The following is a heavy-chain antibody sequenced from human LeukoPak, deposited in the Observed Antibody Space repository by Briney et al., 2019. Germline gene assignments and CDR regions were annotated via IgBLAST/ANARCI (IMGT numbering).Heavy chain of an antibody. D-gene: IGHD3-3*01. CDR3: AREGVLRFLEWSTNDAFDI. CDR2: IYTSGST. J-gene: IGHJ3*02. Sequence: SQTLSLTCTVSGGSISSGSYYWSWIRQPAGKGLEWIGRIYTSGSTNYNPSLKSRVTISVDTSKNQFSLKLSSVTAADTAVYYCAREGVLRFLEWSTNDAFDIWGQGTMVTVSS. V-gene: IGHV4-61*02. CDR1: GGSISSGSYY.